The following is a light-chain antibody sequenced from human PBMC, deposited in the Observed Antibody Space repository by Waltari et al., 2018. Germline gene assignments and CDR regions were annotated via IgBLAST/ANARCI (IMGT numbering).Light chain of an antibody. CDR2: RNN. J-gene: IGLJ2*01. Sequence: QSVLTQPPSAPGTPGQRVTISCSGSSSNIGSNYVYWYQQLPGTAPKLLIYRNNPRPSGVPDRFSGSKSGTSASLAISGLRSEDEADYYCAAWDDSLSGFVVFGGGTKLTVL. CDR3: AAWDDSLSGFVV. V-gene: IGLV1-47*01. CDR1: SSNIGSNY.